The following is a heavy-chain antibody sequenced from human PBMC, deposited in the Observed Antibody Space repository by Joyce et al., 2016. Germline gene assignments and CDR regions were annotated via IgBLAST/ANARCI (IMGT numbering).Heavy chain of an antibody. J-gene: IGHJ6*03. CDR2: IIPSLGPT. CDR3: ATDRLASYYYYYIDV. Sequence: QVQLEQSGAEVKKPGSSVRVSCKASGGTFISYTITWVRQAPGQGLEWMGRIIPSLGPTYYAQKFQGRVTITADKSTSTAYMELSSLTSEDTAVYYCATDRLASYYYYYIDVWGKGTTVTVSS. CDR1: GGTFISYT. V-gene: IGHV1-69*08.